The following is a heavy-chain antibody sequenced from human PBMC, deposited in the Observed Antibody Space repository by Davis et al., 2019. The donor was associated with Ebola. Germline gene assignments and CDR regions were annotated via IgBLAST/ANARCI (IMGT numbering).Heavy chain of an antibody. Sequence: GGSLRLSCAASGFTFSSYSMNWVRQAPGKGLEWVANIKQDGSEKYYVDSVKGRFTISRDNAKNSLYLQMNSLRAEDTAVYYCARHRGGFRGPYYYYGMDVWGQGTTVTVSS. CDR1: GFTFSSYS. D-gene: IGHD3-10*01. V-gene: IGHV3-7*01. CDR2: IKQDGSEK. CDR3: ARHRGGFRGPYYYYGMDV. J-gene: IGHJ6*02.